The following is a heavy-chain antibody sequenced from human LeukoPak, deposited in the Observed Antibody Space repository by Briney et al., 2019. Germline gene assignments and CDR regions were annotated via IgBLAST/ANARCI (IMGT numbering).Heavy chain of an antibody. CDR1: GFTFSSYP. D-gene: IGHD6-6*01. CDR2: ISDSGGIT. Sequence: GGSLRLSCAASGFTFSSYPMTWVRQAPGKGPEWVSFISDSGGITYYADSVKGRFTISRDNSKNTLYLQMNSLRAEDTAVYYCAKNTQYSGYYDCWGQGTLVTVSS. J-gene: IGHJ4*02. CDR3: AKNTQYSGYYDC. V-gene: IGHV3-23*01.